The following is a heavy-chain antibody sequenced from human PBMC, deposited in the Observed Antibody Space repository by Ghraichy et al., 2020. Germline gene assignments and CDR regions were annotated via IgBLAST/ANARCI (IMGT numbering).Heavy chain of an antibody. CDR1: GGTFSSYA. Sequence: SLKVSCKASGGTFSSYAISWVRHAPGQGLEWMGGIIPIFGTANYAQKFQGRVTITADKSTSTAYMELSSLRSEDTAVYYCARDNSGGYDPDQYYYYGMDVWGQGTTVTVSS. CDR2: IIPIFGTA. J-gene: IGHJ6*02. CDR3: ARDNSGGYDPDQYYYYGMDV. D-gene: IGHD5-12*01. V-gene: IGHV1-69*06.